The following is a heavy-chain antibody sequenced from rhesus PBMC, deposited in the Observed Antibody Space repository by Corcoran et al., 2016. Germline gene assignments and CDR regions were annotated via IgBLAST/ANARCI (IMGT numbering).Heavy chain of an antibody. CDR3: ATRSNVYGSDAFDF. Sequence: VQLVQSGAEVKKPGSSVKISCKASGYTFTDYYLHWVRQVPGKGCDWMGRVDPEDDEANNAQKFQDRGTIPADTSTDTAYMELSSLRSEDTAVYYCATRSNVYGSDAFDFWGQGLRVTVSS. CDR2: VDPEDDEA. CDR1: GYTFTDYY. J-gene: IGHJ3*01. D-gene: IGHD1-44*02. V-gene: IGHV1-111*02.